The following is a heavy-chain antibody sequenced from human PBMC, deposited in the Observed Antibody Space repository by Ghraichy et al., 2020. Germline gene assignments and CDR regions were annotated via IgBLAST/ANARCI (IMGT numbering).Heavy chain of an antibody. CDR1: GGSFSGYY. V-gene: IGHV4-34*01. J-gene: IGHJ4*02. Sequence: SETLSLTCAVYGGSFSGYYWNWIRQPPGKGLEWIGEINHSGSTNYNPSLKSRVTISVDTSKNQFSLKLSSVTAADTAVYFCARKLPVGGICSTPRCRTAGHHDYWGQGTLVTVSS. CDR2: INHSGST. CDR3: ARKLPVGGICSTPRCRTAGHHDY. D-gene: IGHD2-15*01.